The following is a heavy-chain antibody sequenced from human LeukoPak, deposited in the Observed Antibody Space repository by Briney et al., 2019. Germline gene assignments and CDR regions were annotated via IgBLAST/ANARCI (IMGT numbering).Heavy chain of an antibody. CDR2: IYYSQNT. CDR3: VSPRGFSYGYFDY. D-gene: IGHD5-18*01. CDR1: GASISSSSAY. Sequence: PSQTLSLTCTVFGASISSSSAYWGWIRQPPGRGLEWFGSIYYSQNTYYNPSLKSRGTISTDTSKNQFSLTLGSVSATDTAVYYCVSPRGFSYGYFDYRGQGTLVTVSS. J-gene: IGHJ4*02. V-gene: IGHV4-39*01.